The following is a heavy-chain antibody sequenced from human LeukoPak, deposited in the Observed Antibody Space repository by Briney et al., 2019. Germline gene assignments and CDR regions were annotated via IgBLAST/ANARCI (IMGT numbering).Heavy chain of an antibody. CDR1: GGSFSGYY. V-gene: IGHV4-59*01. CDR3: ARYYFDSGGYYHLDY. J-gene: IGHJ4*02. CDR2: IYYSGST. Sequence: SETLSLTCAVYGGSFSGYYWSWIRQPPGKGLEWIGYIYYSGSTNYNPSLKTRVTISVDRSKNQFSLKLNSVTAADTAVYYCARYYFDSGGYYHLDYWGQGTLVTVSS. D-gene: IGHD3-22*01.